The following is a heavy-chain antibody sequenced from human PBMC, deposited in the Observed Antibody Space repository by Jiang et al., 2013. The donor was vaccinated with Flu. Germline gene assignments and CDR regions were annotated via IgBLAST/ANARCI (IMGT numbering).Heavy chain of an antibody. CDR3: ARHYYSPGHFDY. CDR1: GYTFTSYG. CDR2: ISAYNGNT. D-gene: IGHD3-10*01. V-gene: IGHV1-18*01. J-gene: IGHJ4*02. Sequence: GSVKVSCKASGYTFTSYGISWVRQAPGQGLEWMGWISAYNGNTNYAQKLQGRVTMTTDTSTSTAYMELRSLKSDDTAVYYCARHYYSPGHFDYWGQGTLVTVSS.